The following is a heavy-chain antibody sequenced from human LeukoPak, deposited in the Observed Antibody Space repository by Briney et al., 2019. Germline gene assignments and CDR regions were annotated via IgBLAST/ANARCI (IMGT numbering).Heavy chain of an antibody. CDR2: ISGSGGST. J-gene: IGHJ4*02. CDR3: AKDQSFSYYDILTGYYSPPFDY. D-gene: IGHD3-9*01. V-gene: IGHV3-23*01. CDR1: GFTFSSYA. Sequence: SGGSLRLSCAASGFTFSSYAMSWVRRAPGKGLEWVSAISGSGGSTYYADSVKGRFTISRDNSKNTLYLQMNSLRAEDTAVYYCAKDQSFSYYDILTGYYSPPFDYWGQGTLVTVSS.